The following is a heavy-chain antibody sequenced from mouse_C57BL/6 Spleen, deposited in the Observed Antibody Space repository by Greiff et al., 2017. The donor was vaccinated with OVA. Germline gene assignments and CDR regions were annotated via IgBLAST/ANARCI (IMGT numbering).Heavy chain of an antibody. CDR2: ISSGSSTI. J-gene: IGHJ4*01. Sequence: EVKLQESGGGLVKPGGSLKLSCAASGFTFSDYGMHWVRQAPEKGLEWVAYISSGSSTIYYADTVKGRFTISRDNAKNTLFLQMTSLRSEDTAMYYCARDYDYPDDYAMDYWGQGTSVTVSS. V-gene: IGHV5-17*01. CDR3: ARDYDYPDDYAMDY. D-gene: IGHD2-4*01. CDR1: GFTFSDYG.